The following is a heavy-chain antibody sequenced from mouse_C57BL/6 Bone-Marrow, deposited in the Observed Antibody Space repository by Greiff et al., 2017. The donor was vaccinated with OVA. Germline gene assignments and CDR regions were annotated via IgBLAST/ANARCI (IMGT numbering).Heavy chain of an antibody. J-gene: IGHJ2*01. D-gene: IGHD1-1*01. CDR2: IDPSDSYT. CDR1: GYTFTSYW. Sequence: VQLKQPGAELVMPGASVKLSCKASGYTFTSYWMHWVKQRPGQGLEWIGEIDPSDSYTNYNQKFKGKSTLTVDKSSSTAYMQLSSLTSEDSAVYYCARGELLYYWGQGTTLTVSS. CDR3: ARGELLYY. V-gene: IGHV1-69*01.